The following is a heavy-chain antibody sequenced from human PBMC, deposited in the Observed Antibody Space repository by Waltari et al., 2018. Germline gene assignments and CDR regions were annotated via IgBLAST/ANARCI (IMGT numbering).Heavy chain of an antibody. D-gene: IGHD1-26*01. Sequence: QVQLEESGPGLVKPSETLSLTCAVSGYSLSHGYAWGWIRPPPGKGLEWIGTVYYSGSPYYNPSLKSRVTISVDTSKNQFSLKLRSVTAADTAVYYCARVVGATSRNWFDPWGQGTLVTVSS. CDR2: VYYSGSP. J-gene: IGHJ5*02. V-gene: IGHV4-38-2*01. CDR3: ARVVGATSRNWFDP. CDR1: GYSLSHGYA.